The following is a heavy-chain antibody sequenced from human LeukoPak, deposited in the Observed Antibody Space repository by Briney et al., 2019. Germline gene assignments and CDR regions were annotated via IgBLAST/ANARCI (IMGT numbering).Heavy chain of an antibody. CDR1: GFTFGSYG. Sequence: GGSLRLSCAASGFTFGSYGMSWVRQAPGKGLEWVSFITPNADRTSYADSVEGRFTISRDNPRNTLYMQVNSLRDEDTAIYYCAIMHGYYDGSGYWVQWGQGTLVTVSS. D-gene: IGHD3-22*01. V-gene: IGHV3-23*01. CDR3: AIMHGYYDGSGYWVQ. CDR2: ITPNADRT. J-gene: IGHJ1*01.